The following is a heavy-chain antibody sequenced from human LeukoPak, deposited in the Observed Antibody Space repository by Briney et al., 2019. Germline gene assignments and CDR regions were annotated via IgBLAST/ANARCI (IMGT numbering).Heavy chain of an antibody. J-gene: IGHJ3*02. CDR1: GFNVSNNY. Sequence: PGGSLRLSCAASGFNVSNNYINWVRQAPGKGLEWVSVIYSGGSRYFADSVRGRFTISRDNSENTVFLQMNSLRAEDTAVYYCARRNDFWSNYAYAFDIWGQGTVVTVSS. CDR2: IYSGGSR. D-gene: IGHD3-3*01. V-gene: IGHV3-53*01. CDR3: ARRNDFWSNYAYAFDI.